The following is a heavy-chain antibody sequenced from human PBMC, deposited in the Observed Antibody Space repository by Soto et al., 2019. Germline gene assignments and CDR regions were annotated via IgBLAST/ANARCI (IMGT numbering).Heavy chain of an antibody. D-gene: IGHD5-18*01. J-gene: IGHJ4*02. CDR3: AKDPLFGLYSYGDY. Sequence: GGSLRLSCAASGFTFSSYAMSWVRQAPGKGLEWVSAISGSGGSTYYADSVKGRFTISRDNSKNTLYLQMNSLRAEDTAVYYCAKDPLFGLYSYGDYWGQGTLVTVSS. V-gene: IGHV3-23*01. CDR1: GFTFSSYA. CDR2: ISGSGGST.